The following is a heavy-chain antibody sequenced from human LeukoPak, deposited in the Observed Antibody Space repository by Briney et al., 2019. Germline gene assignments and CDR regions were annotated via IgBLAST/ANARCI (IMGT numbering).Heavy chain of an antibody. CDR1: GFTFSNYG. D-gene: IGHD6-19*01. J-gene: IGHJ4*02. CDR3: ARWRAGIAVAVDY. Sequence: GGSLRLSCAASGFTFSNYGIHWVRQAPGKGLEGVALIWYDGSNKFYADSVKGRFNISRDNSKNTLYLQMNSLRAEDTAVYYCARWRAGIAVAVDYWGQGTLVTVSS. CDR2: IWYDGSNK. V-gene: IGHV3-33*01.